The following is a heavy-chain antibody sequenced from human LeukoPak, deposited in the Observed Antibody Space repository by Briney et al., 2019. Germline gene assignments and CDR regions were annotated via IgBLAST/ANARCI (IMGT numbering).Heavy chain of an antibody. V-gene: IGHV1-69*05. CDR3: ASAGDYSNYGSVRFDP. CDR2: IIPIFGTA. D-gene: IGHD4-11*01. CDR1: GGTFSSYA. Sequence: ASVKVSCKASGGTFSSYAISWVRQAPGQGLEWMGRIIPIFGTANYAQKFQGRVTITTDESTSTAYMELSSLRSEDTAVYYCASAGDYSNYGSVRFDPWGQGTLVTVSS. J-gene: IGHJ5*02.